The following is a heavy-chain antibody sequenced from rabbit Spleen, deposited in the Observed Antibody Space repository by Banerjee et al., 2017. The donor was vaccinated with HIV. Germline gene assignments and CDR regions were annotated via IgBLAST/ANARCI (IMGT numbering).Heavy chain of an antibody. J-gene: IGHJ4*01. Sequence: QEQLVESGGGLVKPGASLTLTCTASGVSFSFSSYMCWVRQAPGKGLEWIACIEVGSSDFTYFATWAKGRFTISKTSSTTVTLQMTSLTAADTATYFCARDLAGVIGWNFNLWGPGTLVTVS. D-gene: IGHD4-1*01. CDR3: ARDLAGVIGWNFNL. V-gene: IGHV1S45*01. CDR2: IEVGSSDFT. CDR1: GVSFSFSSY.